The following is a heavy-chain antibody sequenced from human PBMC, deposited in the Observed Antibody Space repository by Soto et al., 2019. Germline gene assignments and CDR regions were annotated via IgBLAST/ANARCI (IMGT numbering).Heavy chain of an antibody. CDR2: IYYSGST. D-gene: IGHD1-26*01. CDR3: ATQEVGGSYVYTFDP. J-gene: IGHJ5*02. V-gene: IGHV4-39*01. CDR1: GGSITSSSYY. Sequence: SETLSLTCTVSGGSITSSSYYWGWIRQPPGKGLEWTGSIYYSGSTYYNPSLKSRVTISVDTSENQFSLKLSSVTAADTAVYYCATQEVGGSYVYTFDPWGQGTLVTVSS.